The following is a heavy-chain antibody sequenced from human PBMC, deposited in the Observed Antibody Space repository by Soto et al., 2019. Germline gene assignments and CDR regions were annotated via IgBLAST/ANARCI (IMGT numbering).Heavy chain of an antibody. D-gene: IGHD1-26*01. J-gene: IGHJ4*02. CDR1: GFTFSSYG. CDR2: ISYDGSNK. Sequence: GSLRLSCAASGFTFSSYGMHWVRQAPGKGLEWVAVISYDGSNKYYADSVKGRFTISRDNSKNTLYLQMNSLRAEDTAVYYCAKAAPVGATSGYFDYWGQGTLVTVSS. CDR3: AKAAPVGATSGYFDY. V-gene: IGHV3-30*18.